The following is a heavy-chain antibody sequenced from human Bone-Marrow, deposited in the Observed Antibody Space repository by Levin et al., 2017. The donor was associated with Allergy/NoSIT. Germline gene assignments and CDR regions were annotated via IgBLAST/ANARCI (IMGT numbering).Heavy chain of an antibody. Sequence: LSLPCAASGFTFRSYSMNWVRPAPGKGLDWVSSITSSGTYIYYADSVKGRFTISRDNAKNSLFLQMNSLTAADTAVYYCARGLEYSGLPWGQGTLVTVSS. V-gene: IGHV3-21*01. CDR3: ARGLEYSGLP. CDR1: GFTFRSYS. D-gene: IGHD5-12*01. CDR2: ITSSGTYI. J-gene: IGHJ5*02.